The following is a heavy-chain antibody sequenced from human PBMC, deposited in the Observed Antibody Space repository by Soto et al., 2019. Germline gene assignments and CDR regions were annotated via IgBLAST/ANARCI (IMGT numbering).Heavy chain of an antibody. D-gene: IGHD2-2*01. CDR2: IYYSGGT. J-gene: IGHJ6*02. V-gene: IGHV4-39*01. CDR1: GGSISSSSYY. CDR3: ARAKGSSTRNERGMDV. Sequence: SETLSLTCTVSGGSISSSSYYWGWIRQPPGKGLEWIGSIYYSGGTYYNPSLKSRVTISVDTSKNQFSLKLSSVTPEDTAVYYCARAKGSSTRNERGMDVWGQGTTVTVSS.